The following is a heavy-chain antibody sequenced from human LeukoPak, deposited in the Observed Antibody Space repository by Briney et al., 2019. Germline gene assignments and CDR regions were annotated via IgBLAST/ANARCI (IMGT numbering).Heavy chain of an antibody. CDR3: ARDRMYCGGDCYSWPYYYYGMDV. CDR2: IYYSGST. D-gene: IGHD2-21*02. J-gene: IGHJ6*02. V-gene: IGHV4-59*01. CDR1: GGSISSYY. Sequence: SETLSLTCTVSGGSISSYYWSWIRQPPGKGLEWIGYIYYSGSTNYNPSLKSRVTISVDTSKNQFSLKLSSVTAADTAVYYCARDRMYCGGDCYSWPYYYYGMDVWGQGTTVTVSS.